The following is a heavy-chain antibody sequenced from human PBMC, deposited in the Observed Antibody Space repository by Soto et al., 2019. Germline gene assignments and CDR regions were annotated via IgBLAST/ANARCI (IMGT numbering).Heavy chain of an antibody. J-gene: IGHJ5*02. CDR3: AKDGGKDGYFGNWVDP. CDR1: GGTFSNYA. Sequence: QVQLVQSGAEVKKPGSSVKVSCKASGGTFSNYAITWVRQAPGQGLEWLGRIIPIFGSANYAQKFQGRVTITADESTTTAYMELSSLRSDDTAVYYCAKDGGKDGYFGNWVDPWGQGTLVTVSS. D-gene: IGHD5-12*01. CDR2: IIPIFGSA. V-gene: IGHV1-69*15.